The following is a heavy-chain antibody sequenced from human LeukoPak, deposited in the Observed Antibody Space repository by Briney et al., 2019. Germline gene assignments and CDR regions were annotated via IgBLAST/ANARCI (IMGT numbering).Heavy chain of an antibody. J-gene: IGHJ6*03. CDR3: ARGASRNYYYYYYMDV. V-gene: IGHV3-11*04. Sequence: GGSMRLSCAASGSTFSDYYMSWIRQAPGKGLEWVSYISSSGSTRYYADSMKGRFTISRDNTKNSLYLQMNSLRAEDTAVYYCARGASRNYYYYYYMDVWGKGTTVTVSS. CDR2: ISSSGSTR. CDR1: GSTFSDYY. D-gene: IGHD2-2*01.